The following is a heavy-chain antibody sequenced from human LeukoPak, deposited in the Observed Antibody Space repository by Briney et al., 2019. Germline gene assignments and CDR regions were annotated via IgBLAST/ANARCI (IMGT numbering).Heavy chain of an antibody. Sequence: SETLSLTRTVSGGSISSSSYYWGWIRQPPGKGLEWIGSIYNSGNTYYNPSLKSRVTISVDTSKNQFSLKLTSVTAADTAVHYCARHKHDTSGPRFDYWGQGTLVTVSS. CDR1: GGSISSSSYY. CDR3: ARHKHDTSGPRFDY. V-gene: IGHV4-39*01. D-gene: IGHD3-22*01. CDR2: IYNSGNT. J-gene: IGHJ4*02.